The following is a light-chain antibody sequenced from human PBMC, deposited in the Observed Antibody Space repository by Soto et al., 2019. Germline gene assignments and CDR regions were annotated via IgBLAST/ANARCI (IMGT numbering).Light chain of an antibody. CDR1: QSISAD. CDR3: QQRNSWPRT. CDR2: DAS. V-gene: IGKV3-11*01. J-gene: IGKJ1*01. Sequence: EIVLTQSPATRSFAPGERATLCCRASQSISADLAWYQQKPGQPPRLLIYDASNRATGIPARFSGSGSGTDFTLTSSSLEPDDFVVYYCQQRNSWPRTFGQGTKVDIK.